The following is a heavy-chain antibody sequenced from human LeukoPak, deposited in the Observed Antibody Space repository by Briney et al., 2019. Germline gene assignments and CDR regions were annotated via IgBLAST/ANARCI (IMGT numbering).Heavy chain of an antibody. Sequence: GGSLRLSCAASGFTFSGFSMSWVRRSPTKGLEWVANIKQDGSERYYVDSVKGRFTISRDNAKNSLSLQMSNLRVEDTAVYYCARAGSHWHYVYWGQGTVVTVSS. D-gene: IGHD3-10*01. CDR1: GFTFSGFS. CDR3: ARAGSHWHYVY. J-gene: IGHJ4*02. V-gene: IGHV3-7*01. CDR2: IKQDGSER.